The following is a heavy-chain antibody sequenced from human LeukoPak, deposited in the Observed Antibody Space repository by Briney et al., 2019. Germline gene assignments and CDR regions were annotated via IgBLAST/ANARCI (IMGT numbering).Heavy chain of an antibody. CDR1: EFTVRSNS. CDR3: ASTHLGYCSSASCQNDY. V-gene: IGHV3-66*01. D-gene: IGHD2-2*01. CDR2: IYTGGGT. Sequence: GGSLRLSCAAPEFTVRSNSMTWVRQAPGKGLEWVSVIYTGGGTHYADSVRGRFTISRDNSKNTLYLQMNSLRAEDTAVYYCASTHLGYCSSASCQNDYWGQGTLVTVSS. J-gene: IGHJ4*02.